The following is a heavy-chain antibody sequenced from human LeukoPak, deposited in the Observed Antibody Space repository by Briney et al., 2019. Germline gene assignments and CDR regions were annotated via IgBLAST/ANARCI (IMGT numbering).Heavy chain of an antibody. D-gene: IGHD2-21*02. CDR3: AKALVTGGPGDY. CDR1: GVTFSSSG. J-gene: IGHJ4*02. V-gene: IGHV3-30*02. Sequence: GGSLRLSCVASGVTFSSSGMHWVRQAPGKGLEWVAFIRYNGRTTYYADSVKGRFTTSRDNSKNTVFLQMYSLRAEDTAVYYCAKALVTGGPGDYWGQGTLVTVSS. CDR2: IRYNGRTT.